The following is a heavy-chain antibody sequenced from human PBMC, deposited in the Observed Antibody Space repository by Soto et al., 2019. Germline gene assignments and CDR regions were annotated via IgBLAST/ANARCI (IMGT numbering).Heavy chain of an antibody. V-gene: IGHV1-8*01. D-gene: IGHD4-4*01. J-gene: IGHJ6*03. CDR1: GYTFTSYD. Sequence: ASVKVSCKASGYTFTSYDINWVRQATGQGLEWMGWMNPNSGNTGYAQKFQGRVTMTRNTSISTACMELSNLRSEDTAVYYCARGRGHSNYVFGYHYYYMDVWGKGTTVTVSS. CDR3: ARGRGHSNYVFGYHYYYMDV. CDR2: MNPNSGNT.